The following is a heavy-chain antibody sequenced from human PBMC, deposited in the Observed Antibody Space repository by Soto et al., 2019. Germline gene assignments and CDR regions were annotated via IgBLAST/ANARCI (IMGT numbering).Heavy chain of an antibody. CDR2: ISYDGSNK. CDR1: GFTFSSYG. D-gene: IGHD6-13*01. V-gene: IGHV3-30*18. J-gene: IGHJ4*02. Sequence: QVQLVESGGGVVQPGRSLRLSCAASGFTFSSYGMHWVRQAPGKGLEWVAVISYDGSNKYYADSVKGRFTISRDNSKNTLYLQMNSLRAEDTAVYYCAKEYSRGGDYWGQGTLVTVSS. CDR3: AKEYSRGGDY.